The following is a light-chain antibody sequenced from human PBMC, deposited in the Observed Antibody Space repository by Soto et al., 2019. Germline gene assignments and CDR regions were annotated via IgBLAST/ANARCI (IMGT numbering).Light chain of an antibody. Sequence: SYELTQPPSVSVPPGQTASITCSGDKLGDKYACWYQQKPGQSPVLVIYQDSKRPSGIPERFSGSNSGNTATLTISGTQAMDEADYYCQAWDSSTGNVFGTGTKLTVL. CDR2: QDS. CDR1: KLGDKY. V-gene: IGLV3-1*01. J-gene: IGLJ1*01. CDR3: QAWDSSTGNV.